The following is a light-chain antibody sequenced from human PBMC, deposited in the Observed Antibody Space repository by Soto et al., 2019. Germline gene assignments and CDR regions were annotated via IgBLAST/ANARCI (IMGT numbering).Light chain of an antibody. CDR1: QSVSSN. CDR2: GAS. Sequence: EIVMTQSPATLSVSPGERATLSCRASQSVSSNLAWYQQKPGQAPRLLIYGASTRATGIPARFSGSGSRTECTLAINSLQSEDFAVYYCQQYNNWPPLTFGGGTKVEIK. J-gene: IGKJ4*01. V-gene: IGKV3-15*01. CDR3: QQYNNWPPLT.